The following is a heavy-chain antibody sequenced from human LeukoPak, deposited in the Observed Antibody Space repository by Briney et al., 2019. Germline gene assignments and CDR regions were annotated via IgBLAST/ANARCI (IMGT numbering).Heavy chain of an antibody. CDR3: ARDAADLAVAFDY. CDR2: IKQDGSEK. J-gene: IGHJ4*02. Sequence: GGSLRLPCAASEFTFSTYWMSWVRQAPGKGLEWVANIKQDGSEKYYMDSVKGRFTISRDNAKNSLYLQMNSLRAEDTAVYYCARDAADLAVAFDYWGQGTLVTVSS. D-gene: IGHD6-19*01. CDR1: EFTFSTYW. V-gene: IGHV3-7*01.